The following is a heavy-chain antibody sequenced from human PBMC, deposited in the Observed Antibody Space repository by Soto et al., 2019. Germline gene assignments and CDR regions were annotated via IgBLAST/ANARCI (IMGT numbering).Heavy chain of an antibody. CDR1: GGSMTTGGYY. D-gene: IGHD2-2*01. V-gene: IGHV4-31*11. CDR3: ARDGGRYCSSTRCFHWFDP. Sequence: QVQLQESGPGLVEPSQTLSLTCAVSGGSMTTGGYYWSWFRQHPGKGLEWIGYISYSGSTYYNPSLKSRVTISVDTSKNQSALKLSAVTAADTAVYYCARDGGRYCSSTRCFHWFDPWGQGTLVTVSS. CDR2: ISYSGST. J-gene: IGHJ5*02.